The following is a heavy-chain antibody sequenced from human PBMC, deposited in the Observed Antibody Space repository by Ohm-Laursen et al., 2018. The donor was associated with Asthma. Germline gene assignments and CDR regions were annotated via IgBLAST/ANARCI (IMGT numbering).Heavy chain of an antibody. CDR2: GGSYYDGGLK. CDR1: GFTFSSYG. V-gene: IGHV3-30*19. CDR3: ARVSCNDDICYSLFYN. D-gene: IGHD2-15*01. Sequence: SLRLSCAASGFTFSSYGMHWVRQAPGKGLEWVAVGGSYYDGGLKYYADSVNGRFTVSRDDSKNTLYLQMNSLRPDDTAVYYCARVSCNDDICYSLFYNWGQGTLVTVSS. J-gene: IGHJ4*02.